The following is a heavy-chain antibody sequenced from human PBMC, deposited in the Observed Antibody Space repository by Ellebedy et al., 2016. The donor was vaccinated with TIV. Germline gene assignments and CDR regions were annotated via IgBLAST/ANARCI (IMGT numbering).Heavy chain of an antibody. CDR3: ARNPYNWNGPFDY. CDR1: GFSFSTYG. V-gene: IGHV3-33*01. D-gene: IGHD1-20*01. J-gene: IGHJ4*02. Sequence: PGGSLRLSCAASGFSFSTYGMHWVRQDPGQGQEWVAVIWYEGFNKDYADSVKGRFTISRDNSKSTLYLEMNSLRAEDTAVYYCARNPYNWNGPFDYWGQGTLVTVSS. CDR2: IWYEGFNK.